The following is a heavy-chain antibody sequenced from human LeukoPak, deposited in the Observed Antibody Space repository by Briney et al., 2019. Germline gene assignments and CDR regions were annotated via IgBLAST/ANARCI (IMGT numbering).Heavy chain of an antibody. V-gene: IGHV4-59*12. CDR1: GGSISSYY. Sequence: SETLSLTCTVSGGSISSYYWSWIRQPPGKGLEWIGYIYYSGSTNYNPSLKSRVTISVDTSKNQFSLKLSSVTAADTAVYYCARDRRIAVGYYFDYWGQGTLVTVSS. CDR2: IYYSGST. J-gene: IGHJ4*02. CDR3: ARDRRIAVGYYFDY. D-gene: IGHD6-19*01.